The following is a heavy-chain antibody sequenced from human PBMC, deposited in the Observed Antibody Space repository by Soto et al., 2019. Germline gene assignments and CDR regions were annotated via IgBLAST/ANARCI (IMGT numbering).Heavy chain of an antibody. CDR1: GASISGFY. CDR3: VRDGTKTLRDWFDP. Sequence: SETLSLTCTVSGASISGFYWSWIRNSAGKGLEWIGRIYATGTTDYNPSLKSRVMMSVDTSKKQFSLKLRSVTAADTAVYYCVRDGTKTLRDWFDPWGQGISVTVSS. V-gene: IGHV4-4*07. CDR2: IYATGTT. J-gene: IGHJ5*02. D-gene: IGHD1-1*01.